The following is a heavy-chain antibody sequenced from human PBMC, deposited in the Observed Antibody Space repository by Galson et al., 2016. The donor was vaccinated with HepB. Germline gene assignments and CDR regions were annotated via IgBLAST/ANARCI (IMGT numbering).Heavy chain of an antibody. J-gene: IGHJ6*04. Sequence: TLSLTCNVPGGSISSENYYWSWIRQPAGKGLEWIGRIYSTGHSVHNPSLKSRVTISVDTSKNQFSLKLSSVTAADTAVYYCARDHYDSYALDVWGEGTTVTVSA. D-gene: IGHD3-3*01. CDR3: ARDHYDSYALDV. V-gene: IGHV4-61*02. CDR1: GGSISSENYY. CDR2: IYSTGHS.